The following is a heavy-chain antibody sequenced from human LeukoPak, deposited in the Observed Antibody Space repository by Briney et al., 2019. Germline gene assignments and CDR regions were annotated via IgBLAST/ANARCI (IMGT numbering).Heavy chain of an antibody. CDR1: GFTFSNYA. CDR2: ISASGRYT. CDR3: AKDGSWGDYYFYFYIDV. Sequence: GGSLRLSCEASGFTFSNYAMSWVRQAPGKGLEWVSGISASGRYTYHADSAKGRFTISRDNSKNTLYLQMNSLRAEDTALYYCAKDGSWGDYYFYFYIDVWGKGTTVTVSS. V-gene: IGHV3-23*01. J-gene: IGHJ6*03. D-gene: IGHD3-16*01.